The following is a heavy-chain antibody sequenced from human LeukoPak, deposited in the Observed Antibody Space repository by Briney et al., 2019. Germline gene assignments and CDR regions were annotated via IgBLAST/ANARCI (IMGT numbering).Heavy chain of an antibody. CDR1: GGSFSGYY. CDR3: AIVALAATGEDYCYYTEV. Sequence: SETLSLTCAVYGGSFSGYYWSWIRQPPGKGLEWIGEINHSGSTNYNPSLKSRVSISVDTSKNQFSLKLSSVTAADTAVYYCAIVALAATGEDYCYYTEVRGKGATVS. J-gene: IGHJ6*03. CDR2: INHSGST. V-gene: IGHV4-34*01. D-gene: IGHD7-27*01.